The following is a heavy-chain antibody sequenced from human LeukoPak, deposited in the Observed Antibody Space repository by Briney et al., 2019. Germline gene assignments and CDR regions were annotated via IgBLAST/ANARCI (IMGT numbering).Heavy chain of an antibody. CDR1: GGTFSSYA. CDR3: ASAPYGSGTFLDY. D-gene: IGHD3-10*01. V-gene: IGHV1-69*04. Sequence: ASVKVSCKASGGTFSSYAISWVRQAPGQGLEWMGRIIPILGIANYAQKFQGRVTITADKSTSTAYMELSSLRSEDTAVYYCASAPYGSGTFLDYWGQGTLVTVSS. J-gene: IGHJ4*02. CDR2: IIPILGIA.